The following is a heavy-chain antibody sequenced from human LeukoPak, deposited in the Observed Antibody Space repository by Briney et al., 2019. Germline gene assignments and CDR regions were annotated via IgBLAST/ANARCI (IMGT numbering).Heavy chain of an antibody. Sequence: PGGSLRLSCAASGFTFDDYGMTWVRQAPGKGLEWVSGINYNGGSRSYEDSVKGRFTISRDNAKNSLYLQTNSLGDEDTALYYCVKGDINSRNWYGAYHFDAWGPGTLVTVSS. V-gene: IGHV3-20*04. D-gene: IGHD6-13*01. CDR3: VKGDINSRNWYGAYHFDA. J-gene: IGHJ4*02. CDR1: GFTFDDYG. CDR2: INYNGGSR.